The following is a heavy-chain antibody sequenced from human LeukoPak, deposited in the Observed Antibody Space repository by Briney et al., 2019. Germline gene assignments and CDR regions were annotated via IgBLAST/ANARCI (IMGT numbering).Heavy chain of an antibody. J-gene: IGHJ4*02. V-gene: IGHV1-69*04. CDR2: IIPILGIA. CDR1: GGTFSSYA. CDR3: ARGLTGITGKTREYYFDY. Sequence: SVKVSCKAFGGTFSSYAISWVRQAPGQGLEWMGRIIPILGIANYAQKFQGRVTITADKSTSTAYMELSSLRSEDTAVYYCARGLTGITGKTREYYFDYWGQGTLVTVSS. D-gene: IGHD1-20*01.